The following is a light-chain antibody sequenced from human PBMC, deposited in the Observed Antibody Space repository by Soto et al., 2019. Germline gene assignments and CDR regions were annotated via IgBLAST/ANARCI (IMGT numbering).Light chain of an antibody. CDR3: QQRSNWPPIT. V-gene: IGKV3-11*01. Sequence: EIVMTQSPATLSVSPGERATLSCIASQSVSSNFLAWYQQKPGQSPRLLLYDASNRASGVPPRFSGSGSGTDFTLSISSIEPEDFAVYYCQQRSNWPPITFGQGTRLEIK. CDR2: DAS. CDR1: QSVSSN. J-gene: IGKJ5*01.